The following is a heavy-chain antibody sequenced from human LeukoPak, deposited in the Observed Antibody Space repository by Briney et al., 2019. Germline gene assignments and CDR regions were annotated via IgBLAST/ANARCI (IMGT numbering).Heavy chain of an antibody. CDR3: AKAAGTGFEHYYYMDV. Sequence: PGGSQRLSCAASGFTFSSYAMSWDRQAPGKGLEWVSAISGSGGSTYYADSVKGRFTISRDNSKNTLYLQMNSLRAEDTAVYYCAKAAGTGFEHYYYMDVWGKGTTVTVSS. CDR2: ISGSGGST. CDR1: GFTFSSYA. J-gene: IGHJ6*03. D-gene: IGHD6-13*01. V-gene: IGHV3-23*01.